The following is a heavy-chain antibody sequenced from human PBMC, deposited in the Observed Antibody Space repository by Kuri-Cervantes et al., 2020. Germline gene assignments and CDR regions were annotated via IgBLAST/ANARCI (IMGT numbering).Heavy chain of an antibody. D-gene: IGHD1-26*01. CDR3: ARVKLVVGGSHVGNASDI. CDR1: GFTFSDYY. Sequence: GGSLRLSCAASGFTFSDYYMSWIRQAPGKGLEWVSYISSSGSTIYYADSVKGRFTISRDNAKNSLYLQMNSLRAEDTAVYYCARVKLVVGGSHVGNASDIWGQGTMVTVSS. J-gene: IGHJ3*02. V-gene: IGHV3-11*01. CDR2: ISSSGSTI.